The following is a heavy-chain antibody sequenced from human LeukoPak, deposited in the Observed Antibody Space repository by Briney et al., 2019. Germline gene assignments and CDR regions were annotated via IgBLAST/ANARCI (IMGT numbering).Heavy chain of an antibody. CDR2: ISSSSSYI. CDR3: ARVFPRGQADEAAMVTSYYYYMDV. J-gene: IGHJ6*03. D-gene: IGHD5-18*01. V-gene: IGHV3-21*01. CDR1: GFTFSSYS. Sequence: GGSLRLSCAASGFTFSSYSMNWVRQAPGKGLEWVSSISSSSSYIYYADSVKGRFTISRDNAKNSLYLQMNSLRAEDTAVYYCARVFPRGQADEAAMVTSYYYYMDVWGKGTTVTVSS.